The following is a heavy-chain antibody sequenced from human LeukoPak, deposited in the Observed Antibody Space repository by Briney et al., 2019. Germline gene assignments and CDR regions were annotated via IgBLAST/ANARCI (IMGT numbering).Heavy chain of an antibody. V-gene: IGHV1-2*02. CDR2: INPNSGGT. D-gene: IGHD3-10*01. J-gene: IGHJ4*02. CDR1: GYTFTGYY. Sequence: ASVKVSCKASGYTFTGYYMHWVRQAPGQGLEWMGWINPNSGGTNYAQKFQGRVTMTRDTSISTAYMELSRLRSGDTAVYYCARVRWGDDNRGIDYWGQGTLVTVSS. CDR3: ARVRWGDDNRGIDY.